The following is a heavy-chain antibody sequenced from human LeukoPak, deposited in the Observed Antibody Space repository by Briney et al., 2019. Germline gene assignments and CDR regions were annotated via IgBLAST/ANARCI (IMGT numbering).Heavy chain of an antibody. CDR3: TRLTYNWNSIDY. V-gene: IGHV4-39*01. Sequence: PSETLSLTCSVSGDSISSGSYYWGWIRQPPGKGLEWIGIIYYIGSTYYNPSLKSLVTISVDTSKNQFSLKLSSVTAADTAVYYCTRLTYNWNSIDYWGQGTLVTVSS. CDR2: IYYIGST. J-gene: IGHJ4*02. CDR1: GDSISSGSYY. D-gene: IGHD1-7*01.